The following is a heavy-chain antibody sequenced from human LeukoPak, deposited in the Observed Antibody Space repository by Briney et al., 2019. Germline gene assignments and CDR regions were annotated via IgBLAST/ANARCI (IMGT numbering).Heavy chain of an antibody. V-gene: IGHV4-34*01. Sequence: SETLSLTCAVYGGPFSGYYWSWIRQPPGKGLEWIGEINHSGSTNYSPSLKSRVTISVDTSKNQFSLKLSSVTAADTAVYYCASRHCSGGDCYFAGADPFDHWGQGTLVTVSS. CDR1: GGPFSGYY. J-gene: IGHJ4*02. CDR3: ASRHCSGGDCYFAGADPFDH. CDR2: INHSGST. D-gene: IGHD2-21*01.